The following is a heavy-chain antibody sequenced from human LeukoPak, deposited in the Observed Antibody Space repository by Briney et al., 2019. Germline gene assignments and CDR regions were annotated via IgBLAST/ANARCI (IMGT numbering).Heavy chain of an antibody. CDR1: GFTFSSYE. J-gene: IGHJ6*03. CDR3: ARVGYSYGSPHYYYYYYMDV. D-gene: IGHD5-18*01. Sequence: GGSLRLSCAASGFTFSSYEMNWVRQAPGKGLEWVSSISSSSSYIYYADSVKGRFTISRDNAKNSLYLQMNSLRAEDTAVYYCARVGYSYGSPHYYYYYYMDVWGKGTTVTVSS. V-gene: IGHV3-21*01. CDR2: ISSSSSYI.